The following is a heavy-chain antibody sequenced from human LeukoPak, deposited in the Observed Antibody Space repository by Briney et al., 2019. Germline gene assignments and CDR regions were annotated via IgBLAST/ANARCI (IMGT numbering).Heavy chain of an antibody. Sequence: SETLSLTCAVYGGSFSGYYWSWIRQPPGKGLEWIGEINHSGSTNYNPSLKSRVTISVDTSKNQFSLKLSSVTAADTAVYYCARSFHRGYSYGWACFDYWGQGTLVTVSS. CDR2: INHSGST. J-gene: IGHJ4*02. V-gene: IGHV4-34*01. D-gene: IGHD5-18*01. CDR3: ARSFHRGYSYGWACFDY. CDR1: GGSFSGYY.